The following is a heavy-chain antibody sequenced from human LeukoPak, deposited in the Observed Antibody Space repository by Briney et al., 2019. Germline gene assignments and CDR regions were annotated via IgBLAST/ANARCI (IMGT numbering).Heavy chain of an antibody. D-gene: IGHD4-23*01. J-gene: IGHJ4*02. Sequence: GGSRRLSCTASGFTFGDYAMNWFRQAPGKGLEWVGFIRGKTYDGTTEYAASVKGRFTISRDDSRSIAYLLMNSLRIEDTAVYYCTRGDPTVVTPNLRWGQGTLVTVSS. CDR1: GFTFGDYA. V-gene: IGHV3-49*03. CDR3: TRGDPTVVTPNLR. CDR2: IRGKTYDGTT.